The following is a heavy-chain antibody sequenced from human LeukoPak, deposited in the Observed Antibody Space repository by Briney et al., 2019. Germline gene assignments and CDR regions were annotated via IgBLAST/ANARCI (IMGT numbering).Heavy chain of an antibody. J-gene: IGHJ4*02. D-gene: IGHD3-3*01. V-gene: IGHV4-59*08. CDR1: GVSIGNYY. CDR3: ARAVSWSGYYTDPLVQYFFDY. Sequence: SETLSLTCTVSGVSIGNYYWTWIRQPPGKGLEWIGYISSSGNSNYNPSLKSRVTMSVDTSKNRFSLRLSSVTAADTAIYYCARAVSWSGYYTDPLVQYFFDYWGQGTLITVSS. CDR2: ISSSGNS.